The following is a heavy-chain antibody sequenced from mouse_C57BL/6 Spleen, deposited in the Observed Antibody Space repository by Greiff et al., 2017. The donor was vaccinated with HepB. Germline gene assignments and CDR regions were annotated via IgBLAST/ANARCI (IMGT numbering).Heavy chain of an antibody. CDR2: INPNNGGT. J-gene: IGHJ3*01. Sequence: VQLKQSGPELVKPGASVKISCKASGYTFTDYYMNWVKQSHGKSLEWIGDINPNNGGTSYNQKFKGKATLTVDKSSSTAYMELRSLTSEDSAVYYCARPYYYGSSPSFAYWGQGTLVTVSA. CDR1: GYTFTDYY. V-gene: IGHV1-26*01. D-gene: IGHD1-1*01. CDR3: ARPYYYGSSPSFAY.